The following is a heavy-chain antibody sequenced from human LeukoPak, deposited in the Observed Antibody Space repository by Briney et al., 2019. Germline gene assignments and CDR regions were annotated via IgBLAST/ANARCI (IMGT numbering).Heavy chain of an antibody. J-gene: IGHJ4*02. CDR3: TRVARYCSGGICYSGY. Sequence: GGSLGLSCAASGFTFSDYYMSWIRQAPGKGLEWVSYISSSGSTIYYADSVKGRFTVSRDNAKNSLYLQMNSLRAEDTAVYYCTRVARYCSGGICYSGYWGQGTLVTVSS. D-gene: IGHD2-15*01. CDR2: ISSSGSTI. V-gene: IGHV3-11*04. CDR1: GFTFSDYY.